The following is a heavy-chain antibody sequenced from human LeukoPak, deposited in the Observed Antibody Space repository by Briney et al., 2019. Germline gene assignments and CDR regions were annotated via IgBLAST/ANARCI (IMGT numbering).Heavy chain of an antibody. CDR3: AKLRLSRSYAPFDS. CDR2: MSGSGTST. D-gene: IGHD1-26*01. Sequence: GGSLRLSCVASGFSFSNFAMSWVRQAPGKGLEWVSTMSGSGTSTYYADSVKGRFTISRDTSKNTLYLQMTSLRAEDTAEYYCAKLRLSRSYAPFDSWGQGTLVTVSS. CDR1: GFSFSNFA. V-gene: IGHV3-23*01. J-gene: IGHJ4*02.